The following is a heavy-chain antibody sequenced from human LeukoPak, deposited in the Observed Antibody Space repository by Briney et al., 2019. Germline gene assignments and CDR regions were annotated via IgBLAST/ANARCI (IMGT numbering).Heavy chain of an antibody. CDR3: ARGGGCCSGGSCYSRH. Sequence: SETLSLTCAVYGGSFSGYYWSWIRQPPGKGLEWIGEINHSGSTNYNPSLKSRVTISVDTSKNQFSLKLSSVTAADTAVYYCARGGGCCSGGSCYSRHWGQGTLVTVSS. CDR2: INHSGST. D-gene: IGHD2-15*01. CDR1: GGSFSGYY. J-gene: IGHJ4*02. V-gene: IGHV4-34*01.